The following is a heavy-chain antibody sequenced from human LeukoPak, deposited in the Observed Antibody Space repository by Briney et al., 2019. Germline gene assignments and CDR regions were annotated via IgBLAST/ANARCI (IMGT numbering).Heavy chain of an antibody. V-gene: IGHV3-30-3*01. Sequence: GGSLRLSCAASGFTFSSYAMHWVRQAPGKGLEWVAVISYDGSNKYYADSVKGRFTISGDNSKNTLYLQMNSLRAEDTAVYYCAREGITMIVETYYFDYWGQGTLVTVPS. D-gene: IGHD3-22*01. J-gene: IGHJ4*02. CDR1: GFTFSSYA. CDR2: ISYDGSNK. CDR3: AREGITMIVETYYFDY.